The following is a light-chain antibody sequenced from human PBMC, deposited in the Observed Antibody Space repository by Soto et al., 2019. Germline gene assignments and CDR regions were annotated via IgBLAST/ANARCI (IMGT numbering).Light chain of an antibody. Sequence: QSALTHPASVSASPGQSITISCTGTSSDVGTYDDVSWYRQHPGKAPRLLIYEVTNRPSGVSNRFSGSKSGDTASLTISGLQAEDEGEYYCSSYTIGSTYVFGSGTKVTVL. V-gene: IGLV2-14*01. CDR2: EVT. CDR1: SSDVGTYDD. J-gene: IGLJ1*01. CDR3: SSYTIGSTYV.